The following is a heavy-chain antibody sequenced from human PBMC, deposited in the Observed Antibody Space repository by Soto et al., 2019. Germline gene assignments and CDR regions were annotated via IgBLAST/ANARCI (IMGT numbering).Heavy chain of an antibody. CDR2: ITYDGSKI. CDR1: GFTFSSYA. CDR3: AKDTYYYDSSGYYVFDY. D-gene: IGHD3-22*01. V-gene: IGHV3-30*18. Sequence: PGGSLRLSCAASGFTFSSYAMSWVRQAPGKGLEWVAVITYDGSKIHYADSVKGRFTISRDNSKNTVYLQMNSLRAEDTAVFYCAKDTYYYDSSGYYVFDYWGQGTLVTVSS. J-gene: IGHJ4*02.